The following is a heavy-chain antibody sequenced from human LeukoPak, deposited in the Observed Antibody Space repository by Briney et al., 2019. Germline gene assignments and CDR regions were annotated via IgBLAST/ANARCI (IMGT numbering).Heavy chain of an antibody. Sequence: GGSLRLSCAASGFTFSSYWTSWVRQAPGKGLEWVANIKQDGSEKYYVDSVKGRFTISRDNAKNSLYLQMNSLRAEDTAVYYCAREYYYDSSGYASFGYWGQGTLVTVSS. J-gene: IGHJ4*02. CDR2: IKQDGSEK. CDR3: AREYYYDSSGYASFGY. D-gene: IGHD3-22*01. CDR1: GFTFSSYW. V-gene: IGHV3-7*01.